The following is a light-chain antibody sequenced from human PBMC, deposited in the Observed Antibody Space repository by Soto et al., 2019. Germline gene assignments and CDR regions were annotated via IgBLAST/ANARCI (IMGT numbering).Light chain of an antibody. CDR2: GAS. CDR1: QSVSSN. Sequence: EIVMTQSPGTLSVSPGERATLSCGASQSVSSNLAWYQQKPGQAPRLLIYGASTRATGIPARFSGSGSGTELTLTISSLQSEDFAVYYCQQYHNWVTFGGGTKLEIK. V-gene: IGKV3D-15*01. J-gene: IGKJ4*01. CDR3: QQYHNWVT.